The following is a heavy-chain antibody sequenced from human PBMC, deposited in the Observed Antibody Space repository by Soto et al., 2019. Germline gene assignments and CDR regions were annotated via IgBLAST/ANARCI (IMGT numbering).Heavy chain of an antibody. CDR1: GFTFSSYA. CDR3: AKDGVPYSSGWYTFDY. V-gene: IGHV3-23*01. CDR2: ISGSGGST. J-gene: IGHJ4*02. D-gene: IGHD6-19*01. Sequence: PGGSLRLSCAASGFTFSSYAMSWVRQAPGKGLEWVSAISGSGGSTYYADSVKGRFTISRDNSKNTLYLQMNSLRAEDTAVYYCAKDGVPYSSGWYTFDYWGQGTLVTVSS.